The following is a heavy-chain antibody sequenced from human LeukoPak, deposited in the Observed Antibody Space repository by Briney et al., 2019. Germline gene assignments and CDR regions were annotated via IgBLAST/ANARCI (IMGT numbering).Heavy chain of an antibody. J-gene: IGHJ4*02. CDR1: GYTFTSYY. D-gene: IGHD3-10*01. CDR3: ARSGGIFFDY. CDR2: TNPSGGST. Sequence: GASVKVSRKASGYTFTSYYMHWVRQAPGQGLEWMGITNPSGGSTSYAQKFQGRVTMTRDTSTSTVYMELSSLRSEDTAVYYCARSGGIFFDYWGQGTLVTVSS. V-gene: IGHV1-46*01.